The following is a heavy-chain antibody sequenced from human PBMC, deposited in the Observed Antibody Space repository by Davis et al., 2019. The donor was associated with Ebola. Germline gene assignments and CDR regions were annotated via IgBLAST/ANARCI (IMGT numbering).Heavy chain of an antibody. Sequence: GESLKISCRTSGYTFSNYWIVWVRHLPGQCLEWLGIISPADSSTRYRPSFQGHVTISADKSISTASLQWSSLKVSDSAIYFWARQAGDEGDLHHWGQGTRVTVSS. J-gene: IGHJ1*01. CDR2: ISPADSST. CDR3: ARQAGDEGDLHH. V-gene: IGHV5-51*01. CDR1: GYTFSNYW. D-gene: IGHD2-21*01.